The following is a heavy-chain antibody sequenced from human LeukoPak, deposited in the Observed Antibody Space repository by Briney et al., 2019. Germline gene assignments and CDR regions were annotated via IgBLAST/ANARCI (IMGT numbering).Heavy chain of an antibody. J-gene: IGHJ5*02. V-gene: IGHV1-2*02. D-gene: IGHD6-19*01. CDR3: AREKRVAGSRGGFDP. Sequence: ASVKVSCKASGYTFTGYYMHWVRQAPGQGLEWMGWINPNSGGTNFAQKFQGRVTMTRDTSISTAYMELSRLRSDGTAVYYCAREKRVAGSRGGFDPWGQGTLVTVSS. CDR2: INPNSGGT. CDR1: GYTFTGYY.